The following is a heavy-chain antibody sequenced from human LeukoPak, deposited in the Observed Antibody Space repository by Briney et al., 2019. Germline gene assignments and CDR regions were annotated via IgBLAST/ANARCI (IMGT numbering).Heavy chain of an antibody. CDR3: ARDKKFDY. CDR2: ITNNGVNT. CDR1: GFAFSGYA. V-gene: IGHV3-64*01. Sequence: GGSLRLSCAASGFAFSGYAMHWVRQAPGKGLAYVSAITNNGVNTYYTNSVKGRFTISRDNSKNTLYLQMGSLRAEDTAVYYCARDKKFDYWGQGTLVTVSS. J-gene: IGHJ4*02.